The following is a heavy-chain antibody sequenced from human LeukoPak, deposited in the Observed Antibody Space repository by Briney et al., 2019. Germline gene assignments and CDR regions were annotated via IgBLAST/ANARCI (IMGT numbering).Heavy chain of an antibody. V-gene: IGHV2-70*11. CDR3: ARIRADSGTHLELDY. J-gene: IGHJ4*01. CDR2: IDWNDDK. D-gene: IGHD1-26*01. CDR1: GFSLSTSGMS. Sequence: SGPTLVNPTQTLTLTCTFSGFSLSTSGMSVSWIRQPPGKALEWLARIDWNDDKYYSTSQKTRLTVYKDTSKNQVVLTMTNMDPVDTATYYCARIRADSGTHLELDYWGHGTLVTVSS.